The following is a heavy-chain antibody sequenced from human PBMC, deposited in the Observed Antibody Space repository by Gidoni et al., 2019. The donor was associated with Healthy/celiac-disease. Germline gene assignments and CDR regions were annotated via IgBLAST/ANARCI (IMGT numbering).Heavy chain of an antibody. Sequence: EVQLVESGGGLVKPGGSLRLSCAASGFTFSNAWRNWVRQAPGKGLEWVGRIKSKTDGGTTDYAAPVKGRFTISRDDSKNTLYLQMNSPKTEDTAVYYCTTEMLWFGELIYAFDIWGQGTMVTVSS. J-gene: IGHJ3*02. CDR3: TTEMLWFGELIYAFDI. CDR2: IKSKTDGGTT. CDR1: GFTFSNAW. V-gene: IGHV3-15*07. D-gene: IGHD3-10*01.